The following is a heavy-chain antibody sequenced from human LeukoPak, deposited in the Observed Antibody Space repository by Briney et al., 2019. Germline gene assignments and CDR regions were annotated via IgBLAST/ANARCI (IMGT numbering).Heavy chain of an antibody. Sequence: PGESQKISCKGSGYSFTSYWISWVRQMPGKGLEWMGRIDPSDSYTNYSPSFQGHVTISADKSISTAYLQWSSLKASDTAMYYCARFIGDRIDYWGQGTLVTVSS. V-gene: IGHV5-10-1*01. D-gene: IGHD2-21*02. CDR1: GYSFTSYW. CDR3: ARFIGDRIDY. CDR2: IDPSDSYT. J-gene: IGHJ4*02.